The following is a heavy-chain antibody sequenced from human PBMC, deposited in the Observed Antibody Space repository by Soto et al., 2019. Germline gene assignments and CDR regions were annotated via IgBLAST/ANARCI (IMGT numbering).Heavy chain of an antibody. CDR3: AKDSGPTIGRFDP. V-gene: IGHV3-23*01. D-gene: IGHD7-27*01. J-gene: IGHJ5*02. CDR1: GFTFSSYA. Sequence: VASVKVSCAASGFTFSSYAMSWVRQAPGKGLEWVSAISGSGGSTYYADSVKGRFTISRDNSKNTLYLQMNSLRAEDTAVYYCAKDSGPTIGRFDPWGQGTLVTVSS. CDR2: ISGSGGST.